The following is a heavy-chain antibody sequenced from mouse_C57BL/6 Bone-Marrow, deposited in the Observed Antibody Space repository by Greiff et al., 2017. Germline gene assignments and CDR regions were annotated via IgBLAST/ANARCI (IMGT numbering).Heavy chain of an antibody. CDR1: GYTFTDYE. D-gene: IGHD2-1*01. Sequence: QVHVKQSGAELVRPGASVTLSCKASGYTFTDYEMHWVKQTPVHGLEWIGAIDPETGGTAYNQKFKGKAILTADKSSSTAYMELRSLTSEDSAVYYCTREKIYYGNYGAMDYWGQGTSVTVSS. J-gene: IGHJ4*01. V-gene: IGHV1-15*01. CDR3: TREKIYYGNYGAMDY. CDR2: IDPETGGT.